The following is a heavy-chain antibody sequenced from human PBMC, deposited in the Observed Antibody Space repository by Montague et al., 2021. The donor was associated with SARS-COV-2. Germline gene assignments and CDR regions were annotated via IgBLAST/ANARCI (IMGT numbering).Heavy chain of an antibody. CDR2: IYSNDKK. D-gene: IGHD3-9*01. CDR3: AHLIRYYVILTGKPFDY. Sequence: PALVKPTQTLTLTCTFSGFSLSTPNVGVGWIRQPPGKALEWVAVIYSNDKKRYSPSLRNRLTITKDTAKNQVVLSVTYVDHVDTATYYCAHLIRYYVILTGKPFDYWGQGSQVTVSS. CDR1: GFSLSTPNVG. J-gene: IGHJ4*02. V-gene: IGHV2-5*01.